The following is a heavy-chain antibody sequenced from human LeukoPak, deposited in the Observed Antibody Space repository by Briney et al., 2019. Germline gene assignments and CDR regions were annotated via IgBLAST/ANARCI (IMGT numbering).Heavy chain of an antibody. J-gene: IGHJ5*02. Sequence: SETLSLTCAVYGGSFSGYYWGWIRQPPGKGLEWIGSIYYSGTTHYNPSLESRVTISVDTSKNQFSLKLASVTAADTAIYYCAKGAGGFSYYNWFDPWGQGTLVTVSS. V-gene: IGHV4-34*01. CDR3: AKGAGGFSYYNWFDP. CDR1: GGSFSGYY. D-gene: IGHD5-18*01. CDR2: IYYSGTT.